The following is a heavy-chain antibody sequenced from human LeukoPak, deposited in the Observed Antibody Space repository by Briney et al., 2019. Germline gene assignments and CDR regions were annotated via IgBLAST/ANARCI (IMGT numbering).Heavy chain of an antibody. J-gene: IGHJ6*03. CDR3: ARSQYSSSWSRGDYYYYYYMDV. Sequence: PSETLSLTCSVSGGSFNNYFWSWIRQPPGKGLEWIGYIYYSGSTNYNPSLKSRVTISVDTSKNQFSLKLSSVTAADTAVYYCARSQYSSSWSRGDYYYYYYMDVWGKGTTVTISS. CDR1: GGSFNNYF. D-gene: IGHD6-13*01. CDR2: IYYSGST. V-gene: IGHV4-59*01.